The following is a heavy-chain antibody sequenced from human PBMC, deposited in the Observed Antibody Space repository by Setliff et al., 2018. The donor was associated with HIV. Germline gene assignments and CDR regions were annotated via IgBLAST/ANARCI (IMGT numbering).Heavy chain of an antibody. D-gene: IGHD1-26*01. CDR3: ARVLHSPGPFDY. Sequence: VKVSCKASGGMFSNCAINWVRQAPGQGLEWMGGLTPVIGIAVYAQKFQGRVTLTADTSTSTAYMDLSSLKSDDTAVYYCARVLHSPGPFDYWGQGSLVTSPQ. CDR1: GGMFSNCA. CDR2: LTPVIGIA. J-gene: IGHJ4*02. V-gene: IGHV1-69*10.